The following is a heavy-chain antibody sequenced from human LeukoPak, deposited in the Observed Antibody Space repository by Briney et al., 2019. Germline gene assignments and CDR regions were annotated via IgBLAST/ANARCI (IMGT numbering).Heavy chain of an antibody. Sequence: PGGSLRLSCAASGFTFSTYAMSWVRQAPGKGLEWVSGISGSGGSTYYADSVKGRFTISRDNSKNTLYLQMNSLRAEDTAVYYCAKVGSGSSHYYYYMDVWGKGTTVTVSS. V-gene: IGHV3-23*01. CDR1: GFTFSTYA. D-gene: IGHD1-26*01. J-gene: IGHJ6*03. CDR3: AKVGSGSSHYYYYMDV. CDR2: ISGSGGST.